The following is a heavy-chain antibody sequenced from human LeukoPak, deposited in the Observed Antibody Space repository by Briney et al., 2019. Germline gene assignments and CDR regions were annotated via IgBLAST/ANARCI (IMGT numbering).Heavy chain of an antibody. V-gene: IGHV4-59*11. CDR3: VRTNPWDLTYYFDY. CDR2: IFHSGST. D-gene: IGHD1-14*01. CDR1: GGSIKSHF. J-gene: IGHJ4*02. Sequence: SETLSLTCTVSGGSIKSHFWSWVRQPPGKRLEWIGYIFHSGSTNYNPSLKSRVTISVDTSKNQFSLRLTSVTAADAAVYYCVRTNPWDLTYYFDYWGQGTLVTVSS.